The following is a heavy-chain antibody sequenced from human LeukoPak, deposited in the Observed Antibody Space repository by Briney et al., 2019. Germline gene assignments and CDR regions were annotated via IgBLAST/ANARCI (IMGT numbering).Heavy chain of an antibody. CDR1: GYTFTSYY. V-gene: IGHV1-46*01. CDR2: INPSGGST. J-gene: IGHJ3*02. CDR3: ASLMTANNDAFDI. Sequence: GASVNVSCTASGYTFTSYYMHWVRQAPGQGLEWMGIINPSGGSTSYAQKFQGRVTMTRDTSTSTVYMELSSLRSEDTAVYYCASLMTANNDAFDIWGQGTMVTVSS.